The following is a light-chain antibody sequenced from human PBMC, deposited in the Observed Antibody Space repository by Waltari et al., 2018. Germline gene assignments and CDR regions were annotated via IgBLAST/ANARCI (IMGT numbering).Light chain of an antibody. CDR3: SSRELSGHVV. Sequence: SSDLTQDPAVSVALGQTVRITCQGDILRTYYGNWCRQKPGQPPELVIYGKNNRPAGIPDRFAAASAGNTAYWISTGAQAKDEADYYCSSRELSGHVVFGGGTRLTVL. J-gene: IGLJ2*01. CDR1: ILRTYY. CDR2: GKN. V-gene: IGLV3-19*01.